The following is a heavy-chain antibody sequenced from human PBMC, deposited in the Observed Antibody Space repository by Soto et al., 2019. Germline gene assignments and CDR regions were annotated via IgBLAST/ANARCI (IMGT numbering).Heavy chain of an antibody. CDR1: GFTFSSYG. Sequence: QVQLVESGGGVVQPGRSLRLSCAASGFTFSSYGMHWVRQAPGKGLEWVAVISYDGSNKYYADSVKGRFTISRDNYKNTRYLQMNSLRAEDTAVYYCAKDLDTAMGLGMDVWGQGTTVTVSS. D-gene: IGHD5-18*01. J-gene: IGHJ6*02. CDR2: ISYDGSNK. CDR3: AKDLDTAMGLGMDV. V-gene: IGHV3-30*18.